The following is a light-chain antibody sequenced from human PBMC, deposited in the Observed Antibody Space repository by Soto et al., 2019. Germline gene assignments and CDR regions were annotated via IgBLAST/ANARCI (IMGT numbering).Light chain of an antibody. CDR1: SSDVGGYKH. CDR2: EVS. V-gene: IGLV2-14*01. Sequence: QSALTQPASVSGSPGQSITISCTGTSSDVGGYKHVSWYQQYAGKAPKLTIYEVSNRPSGVSNRFSGSKSGNTASLTISGLQAEDEADYYCSSDRSSSTNWVFGGGTKLTVL. J-gene: IGLJ3*02. CDR3: SSDRSSSTNWV.